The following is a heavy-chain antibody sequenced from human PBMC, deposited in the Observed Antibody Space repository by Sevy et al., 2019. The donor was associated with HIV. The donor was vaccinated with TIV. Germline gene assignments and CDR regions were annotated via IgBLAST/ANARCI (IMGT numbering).Heavy chain of an antibody. J-gene: IGHJ6*02. CDR2: MNPNSGNT. CDR3: ARGSHLLDGDYEHYYYGMDV. CDR1: GYTFTSYD. Sequence: ASVKVSCKASGYTFTSYDINWVRQATGQGLEWMGWMNPNSGNTGYAQKFQGRDTMTRNTSISTAYMELSSLRSEDTAVYYCARGSHLLDGDYEHYYYGMDVWGQGTTVTVSS. D-gene: IGHD4-17*01. V-gene: IGHV1-8*01.